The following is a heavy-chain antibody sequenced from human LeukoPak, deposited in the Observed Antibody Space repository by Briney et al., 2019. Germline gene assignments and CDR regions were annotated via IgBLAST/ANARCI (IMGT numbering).Heavy chain of an antibody. D-gene: IGHD3/OR15-3a*01. Sequence: PSETLSLTCAVYGGSFSGYYWSWIRQPLGKGLEWIGEINHSKNTDYNPSLKSRVTISVDTSKNQLSLKLSSVTAADTAVYYCARHLRWRTSFSPFDYWGQGTLVTISS. J-gene: IGHJ4*02. CDR2: INHSKNT. CDR3: ARHLRWRTSFSPFDY. V-gene: IGHV4-34*01. CDR1: GGSFSGYY.